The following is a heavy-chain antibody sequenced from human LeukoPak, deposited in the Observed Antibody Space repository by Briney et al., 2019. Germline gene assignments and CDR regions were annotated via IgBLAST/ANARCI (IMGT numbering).Heavy chain of an antibody. Sequence: SQNLSRNGTVSGGSISSGGYYWSWIRQHPGKGLEWNGYIYYSGSTYYNPSLKSRVTISVDTSKNQFSLKLSSVTAADTAVYYCARAGGMGSGWDFDYWGQGTLVTVSS. CDR3: ARAGGMGSGWDFDY. V-gene: IGHV4-31*03. D-gene: IGHD6-19*01. CDR1: GGSISSGGYY. J-gene: IGHJ4*02. CDR2: IYYSGST.